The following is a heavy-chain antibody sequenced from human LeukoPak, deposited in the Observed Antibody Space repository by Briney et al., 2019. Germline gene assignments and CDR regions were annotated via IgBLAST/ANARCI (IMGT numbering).Heavy chain of an antibody. Sequence: SETLSLTCTVSGGSISSSSYYWGWIRQPPGKGLEWIGTIYYSGSTYYNPSLKSRVTISVDTSKNRFSLELSSVTAADTAVYYCARVPTVTFFDYWGQGTLVTVSS. D-gene: IGHD4-17*01. V-gene: IGHV4-39*01. CDR3: ARVPTVTFFDY. CDR1: GGSISSSSYY. CDR2: IYYSGST. J-gene: IGHJ4*02.